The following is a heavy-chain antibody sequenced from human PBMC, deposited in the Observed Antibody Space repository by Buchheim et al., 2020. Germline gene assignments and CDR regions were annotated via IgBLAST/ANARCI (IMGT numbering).Heavy chain of an antibody. V-gene: IGHV3-30*18. CDR3: AKEFGDIVVVPAALGPYYYMDV. CDR2: ISYDGSNK. Sequence: QVQLVESGGGVVQPGRSLRLSCAASGFTFSSYGMHWVRQAPGKGLEWVAVISYDGSNKYYADSVKGRFTISRDNSKNTLYLQMNSLRAEDTAVYYCAKEFGDIVVVPAALGPYYYMDVWGKGTT. D-gene: IGHD2-2*01. J-gene: IGHJ6*03. CDR1: GFTFSSYG.